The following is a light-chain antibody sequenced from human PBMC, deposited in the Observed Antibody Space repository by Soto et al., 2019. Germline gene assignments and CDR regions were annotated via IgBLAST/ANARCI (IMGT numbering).Light chain of an antibody. V-gene: IGKV1-39*01. CDR3: QQSYSALMYT. CDR2: AAS. Sequence: DIQMTQSPSSLSASVGDRVTITCRASQSISSYLNWYQQKPGKAPRLLIYAASSLQSGVPSRFSGSGSGTAFTLTISSLQPEDFATYYCQQSYSALMYTFGQGTKL. CDR1: QSISSY. J-gene: IGKJ2*01.